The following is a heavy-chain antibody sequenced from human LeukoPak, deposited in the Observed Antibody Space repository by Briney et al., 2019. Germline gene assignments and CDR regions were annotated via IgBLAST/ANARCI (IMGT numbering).Heavy chain of an antibody. D-gene: IGHD1-26*01. V-gene: IGHV3-21*01. CDR1: GFTFISYS. Sequence: GSLRPSRAAPGFTFISYSMSLVRQAPGKGLEWDSSIRSSSSYIYSADSLKGRFTISRDNAKNSLYLQMNSLRAEDTAVYYCARDLSASYLGAFDSWGAGKMVTVSS. CDR3: ARDLSASYLGAFDS. J-gene: IGHJ3*02. CDR2: IRSSSSYI.